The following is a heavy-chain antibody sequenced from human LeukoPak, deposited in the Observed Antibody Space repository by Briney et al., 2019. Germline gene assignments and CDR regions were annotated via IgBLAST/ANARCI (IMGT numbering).Heavy chain of an antibody. CDR2: INPGGRST. Sequence: EASVKVSCKASGYTFTNYYIHWVRQAPGQGLEWMGIINPGGRSTSYAQKFQGRVTMTRDTSTSTVYMELSSLRSKDTAIYYCARIRDGYNDAYDIWGQGTVVTVPS. CDR1: GYTFTNYY. J-gene: IGHJ3*02. V-gene: IGHV1-46*01. CDR3: ARIRDGYNDAYDI. D-gene: IGHD5-24*01.